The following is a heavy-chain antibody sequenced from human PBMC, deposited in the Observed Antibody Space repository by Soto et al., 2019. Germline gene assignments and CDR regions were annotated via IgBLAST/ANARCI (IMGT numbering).Heavy chain of an antibody. CDR3: ARHGGSGNYYTIDQ. D-gene: IGHD3-10*01. J-gene: IGHJ4*02. CDR1: GGMVTTYW. Sequence: GAALKFSGTGSGGMVTTYWIGWVRQVPGKGLEWMGIIYPGDSETKYSPSFQGQVTISADRSITTAYLQWSSLKASDTAMYDCARHGGSGNYYTIDQWVQGTLVTVSS. V-gene: IGHV5-51*01. CDR2: IYPGDSET.